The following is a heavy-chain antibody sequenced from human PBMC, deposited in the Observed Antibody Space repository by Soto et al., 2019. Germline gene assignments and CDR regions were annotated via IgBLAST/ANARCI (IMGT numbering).Heavy chain of an antibody. CDR3: SKDAKILDWLPTSYYFDF. CDR2: ISRSGNST. Sequence: GSLRLSCAVSGLSFSSYAMTWVRQSPGKGLEWVSSISRSGNSTYSADSVRGRFTISRDNSKNTLYLQMNSLRAEDTAVYYCSKDAKILDWLPTSYYFDFWGQGALVTVSS. J-gene: IGHJ4*02. V-gene: IGHV3-23*01. D-gene: IGHD3-9*01. CDR1: GLSFSSYA.